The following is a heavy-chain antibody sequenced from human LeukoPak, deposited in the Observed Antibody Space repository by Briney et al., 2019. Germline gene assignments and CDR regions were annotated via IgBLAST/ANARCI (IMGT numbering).Heavy chain of an antibody. V-gene: IGHV1-46*01. D-gene: IGHD2-21*02. CDR1: GYTFTSYY. Sequence: GASVKVSCKASGYTFTSYYMHWVRQAPGQGLEWMGILNPSGGSTSYAQKFQGRVTMTRDTSTSTVYMELSSLRSEDTAVYYCARELAYCGGDCYSGFRIYYYGMDVWGQGTTVTVSS. J-gene: IGHJ6*02. CDR3: ARELAYCGGDCYSGFRIYYYGMDV. CDR2: LNPSGGST.